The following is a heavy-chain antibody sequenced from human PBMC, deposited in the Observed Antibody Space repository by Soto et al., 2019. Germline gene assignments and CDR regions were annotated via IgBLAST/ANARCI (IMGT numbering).Heavy chain of an antibody. CDR3: ARDFGGSGSYKNYGMDV. Sequence: RASVKVSCKASGYTFTSYGISWARQAPGQGLEWMGWISAYNGNTNYAQKLQGRVTMTTDTSTSTAYMELRSLRSDDTAVYYCARDFGGSGSYKNYGMDVWGQGTTVTVSS. CDR1: GYTFTSYG. J-gene: IGHJ6*02. CDR2: ISAYNGNT. D-gene: IGHD3-10*01. V-gene: IGHV1-18*04.